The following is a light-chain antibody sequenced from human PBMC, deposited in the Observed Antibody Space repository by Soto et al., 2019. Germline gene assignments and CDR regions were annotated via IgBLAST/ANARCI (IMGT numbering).Light chain of an antibody. CDR3: HQYGSSPWT. J-gene: IGKJ1*01. V-gene: IGKV3-20*01. CDR2: GAS. Sequence: EIVMTQSPATLSVSPGERATLSCRASQSVSSNLAWYQHKPGQAPRLLIYGASSRAPGIPDRFSGSGSETDFTLTITRLESEDFAVYSCHQYGSSPWTFGQGTKVDIK. CDR1: QSVSSN.